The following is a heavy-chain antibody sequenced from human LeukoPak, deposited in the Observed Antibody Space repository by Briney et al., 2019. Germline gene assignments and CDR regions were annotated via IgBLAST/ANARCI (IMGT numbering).Heavy chain of an antibody. D-gene: IGHD4-23*01. Sequence: AGGSLRLSCAASGFTFSSYWMSWVRQAPGKGLEWVANIKQDGGEKYYVDSVKGRLTISRDNSKNTQYLQMNTLRAEDTAVYYCARDADYGGSPDAFDVWGRGTIVTVSS. J-gene: IGHJ3*01. CDR3: ARDADYGGSPDAFDV. CDR1: GFTFSSYW. V-gene: IGHV3-7*03. CDR2: IKQDGGEK.